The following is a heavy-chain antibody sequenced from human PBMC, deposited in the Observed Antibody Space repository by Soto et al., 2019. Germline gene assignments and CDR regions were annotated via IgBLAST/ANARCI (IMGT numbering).Heavy chain of an antibody. CDR2: IYYSGST. J-gene: IGHJ4*02. V-gene: IGHV4-39*01. D-gene: IGHD3-3*01. CDR1: GGSISSSSYY. CDR3: ARHGRFRAPFDY. Sequence: NPSETLSLTCTVSGGSISSSSYYWGWIRQPPGKGLEWIGSIYYSGSTYYNPSLKSRVTISVDTSKNQFSLKLSSVTAADTAVYYCARHGRFRAPFDYWGQGTLVTVSS.